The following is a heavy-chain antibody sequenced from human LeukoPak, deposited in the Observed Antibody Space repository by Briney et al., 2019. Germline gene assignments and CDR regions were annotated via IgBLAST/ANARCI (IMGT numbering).Heavy chain of an antibody. J-gene: IGHJ4*02. D-gene: IGHD5-18*01. CDR3: ARGGYSYGYEGFDY. Sequence: GGSLRLSCAASGFTFSIYSMNWVRQAPGKGLEWVSSISSSSSYIYYADSVKGRFTISRDNAKNSLYLQMNSLRAEDTAVYYCARGGYSYGYEGFDYWGQGTLVTVSS. V-gene: IGHV3-21*01. CDR1: GFTFSIYS. CDR2: ISSSSSYI.